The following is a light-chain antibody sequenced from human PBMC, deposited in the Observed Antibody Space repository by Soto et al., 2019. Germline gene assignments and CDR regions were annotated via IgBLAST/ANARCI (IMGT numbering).Light chain of an antibody. J-gene: IGKJ1*01. CDR1: RSINIF. CDR2: SAS. Sequence: SQMTQSPFSLSASVGDRVTITCRASRSINIFLNWYQQKPGGAPKLLIYSASTLQTGVPSRFSGSGSGTEFTLTISSLQPDDFATYYCQHYNSYSEAFGQGTKVDIK. CDR3: QHYNSYSEA. V-gene: IGKV1-5*01.